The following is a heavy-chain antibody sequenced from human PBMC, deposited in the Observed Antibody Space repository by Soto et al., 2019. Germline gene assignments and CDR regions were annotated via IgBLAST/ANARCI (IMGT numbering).Heavy chain of an antibody. CDR1: GFTFSSYA. CDR2: ISASGGTT. J-gene: IGHJ4*01. Sequence: GGTLRLSCAASGFTFSSYAVSWVRQAPGKGLEGVSTISASGGTTSYADSVKGRFTISRDNSKNTLHLQMNSLRAEDTAVYYCAILSLAGPERYYFYFRSQGSFVTVS. D-gene: IGHD3-16*01. V-gene: IGHV3-23*01. CDR3: AILSLAGPERYYFYF.